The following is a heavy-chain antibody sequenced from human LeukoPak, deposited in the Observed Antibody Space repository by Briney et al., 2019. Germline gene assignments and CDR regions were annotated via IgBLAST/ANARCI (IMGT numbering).Heavy chain of an antibody. J-gene: IGHJ6*02. D-gene: IGHD6-19*01. V-gene: IGHV4-59*12. CDR2: IYYSGST. Sequence: PSETLSLTCTVSGGSISSYYWSWIRQPPGKGLEWIGYIYYSGSTNYNPSLKSRVTMSVDTSKNQFSLKLTSVTAADTAVYYCARDRVDSSGYYYYYGMDVWGQGTTVTVSS. CDR3: ARDRVDSSGYYYYYGMDV. CDR1: GGSISSYY.